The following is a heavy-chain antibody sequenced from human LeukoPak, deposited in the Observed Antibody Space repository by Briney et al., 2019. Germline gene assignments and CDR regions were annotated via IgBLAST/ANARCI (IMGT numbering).Heavy chain of an antibody. CDR3: AVHVCSGGSCYSEDYGMDV. Sequence: SVKVSCKASGGTFSSYAISWVRQAPGQGLEWMGGIIPIFGKANYAQKFQGRVTITADESTSSAYMELSSLTSEDTAVYYCAVHVCSGGSCYSEDYGMDVWGKGTTVTVSS. V-gene: IGHV1-69*13. J-gene: IGHJ6*04. D-gene: IGHD2-15*01. CDR2: IIPIFGKA. CDR1: GGTFSSYA.